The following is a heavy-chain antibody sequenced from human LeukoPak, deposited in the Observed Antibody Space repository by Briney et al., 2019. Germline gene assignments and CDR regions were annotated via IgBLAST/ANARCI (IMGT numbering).Heavy chain of an antibody. CDR1: GYAFTRSY. Sequence: ASVKVSCKAAGYAFTRSYIHWVRQAPGQGLEWMGWINPNNGFTAYAQNLQGRVTMTRDASISTAYMDLSRLTSDDTAVYFCARAGRLQYGDYVAFDYWGQGTLVTVSS. CDR2: INPNNGFT. D-gene: IGHD4-17*01. V-gene: IGHV1-2*02. CDR3: ARAGRLQYGDYVAFDY. J-gene: IGHJ4*02.